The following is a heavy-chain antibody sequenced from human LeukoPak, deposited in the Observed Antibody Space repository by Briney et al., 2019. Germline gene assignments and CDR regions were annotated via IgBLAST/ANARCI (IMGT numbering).Heavy chain of an antibody. Sequence: GGSLRLSCAASGFTFSSYAMSWVRQAPGKGLEWVAVISYDGSNKYYADSVKGRFTISRDNSKNTLYLQMNSLRAEDTAVYYCARDSLGYCSSTSCHIGAFDIWGQGTMVTVSS. D-gene: IGHD2-2*02. CDR3: ARDSLGYCSSTSCHIGAFDI. CDR1: GFTFSSYA. J-gene: IGHJ3*02. V-gene: IGHV3-30-3*01. CDR2: ISYDGSNK.